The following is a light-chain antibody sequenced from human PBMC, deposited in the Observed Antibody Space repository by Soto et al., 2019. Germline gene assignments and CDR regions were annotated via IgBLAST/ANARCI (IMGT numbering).Light chain of an antibody. V-gene: IGKV1-9*01. CDR3: QQLHSYPLN. Sequence: DIQLTQSPSFLSASVGDRVTITCRASQGIGTYVAWYQQEPGKAPNLLIYVASTLQSGVPSRFSGSGSGTEFTLTISSLQPEDFATYYCQQLHSYPLNFGGGTKMEIK. CDR1: QGIGTY. CDR2: VAS. J-gene: IGKJ4*01.